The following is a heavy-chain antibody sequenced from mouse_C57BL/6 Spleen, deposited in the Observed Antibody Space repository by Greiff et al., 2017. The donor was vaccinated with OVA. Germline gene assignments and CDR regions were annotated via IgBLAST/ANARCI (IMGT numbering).Heavy chain of an antibody. V-gene: IGHV5-4*01. Sequence: EVQLQESGGGLVKPGGSLKLSCAASGFTFSSYAMSWVRQTPEKRLEWVATISDGGSYTYYPDNVKGRFTISRDNAKNNLYLQMSHLKSEDTAMYYCARDSGGYYFDYWGQGTTLTVSS. CDR2: ISDGGSYT. CDR1: GFTFSSYA. J-gene: IGHJ2*01. CDR3: ARDSGGYYFDY. D-gene: IGHD3-1*01.